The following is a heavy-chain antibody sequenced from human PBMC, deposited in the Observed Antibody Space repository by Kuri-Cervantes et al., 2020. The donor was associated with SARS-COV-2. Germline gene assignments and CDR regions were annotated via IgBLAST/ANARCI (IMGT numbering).Heavy chain of an antibody. Sequence: GGSLRLSCKASGYTFTTYFLYWVRQAPGQGLEWMGIINPSGGNTTYAQKFQGRVTMTRDTSTSTVYMELSSLGSEDTAVYYCARPVGASLRTDVWGQGTLVTVSS. J-gene: IGHJ4*02. D-gene: IGHD1-26*01. CDR2: INPSGGNT. V-gene: IGHV1-46*01. CDR1: GYTFTTYF. CDR3: ARPVGASLRTDV.